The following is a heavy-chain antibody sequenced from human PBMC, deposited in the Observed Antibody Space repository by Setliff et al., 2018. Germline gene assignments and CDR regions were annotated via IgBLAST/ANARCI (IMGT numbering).Heavy chain of an antibody. V-gene: IGHV5-51*01. J-gene: IGHJ4*02. CDR2: INPGDSNA. Sequence: PGESLKISCKGSGYSFPTFWIGWVRQMPGKGLEWMGIINPGDSNARYSPSFQGQVTISADKSIGTAYLQWSSLKASDTAIYYCARNRPGNYLDYWGQGTLVTVSS. CDR3: ARNRPGNYLDY. CDR1: GYSFPTFW.